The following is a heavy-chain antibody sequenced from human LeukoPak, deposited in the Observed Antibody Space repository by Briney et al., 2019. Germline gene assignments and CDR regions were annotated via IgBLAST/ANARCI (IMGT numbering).Heavy chain of an antibody. D-gene: IGHD6-6*01. CDR1: GYTFTSYG. Sequence: GASVKVSCKASGYTFTSYGISWVRQAPGQGLEWMGWISAYNGNTNYAQKLPGRVTITTDESTSTAYMELSSLRSEDTAVYYCARDRLTYPEYSSSFGPSHWFDPWGQGTLVTVSS. J-gene: IGHJ5*02. CDR3: ARDRLTYPEYSSSFGPSHWFDP. V-gene: IGHV1-18*01. CDR2: ISAYNGNT.